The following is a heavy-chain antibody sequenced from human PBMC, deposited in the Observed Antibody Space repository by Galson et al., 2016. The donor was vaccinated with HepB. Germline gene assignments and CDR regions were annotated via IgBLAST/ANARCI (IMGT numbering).Heavy chain of an antibody. CDR3: ARIRAPAADNYYYDMDV. D-gene: IGHD6-13*01. CDR1: GYSFTIYW. CDR2: IYPGDSDT. J-gene: IGHJ6*02. V-gene: IGHV5-51*01. Sequence: QSGAEVKKPGESLKISCKGSGYSFTIYWIVWVRQMPGKGLEWMGIIYPGDSDTRYSPSFHGQVTISADKSVPSAYLQWSRLKASDTAIYFCARIRAPAADNYYYDMDVWGQGTTVTVSS.